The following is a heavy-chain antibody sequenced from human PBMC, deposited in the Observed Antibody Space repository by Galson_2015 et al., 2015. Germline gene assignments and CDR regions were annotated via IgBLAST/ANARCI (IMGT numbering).Heavy chain of an antibody. Sequence: SLRLSCAASGVTFSSYAMHWVRQAPGKGLEWVAVMSYDGSQKYFADSVKGRFTISRDNSKNTLYLQMNSLRVEDTAVYYCARAPDIVMITGYFAYWGQGTLVTVSS. D-gene: IGHD3-16*01. J-gene: IGHJ4*02. CDR1: GVTFSSYA. CDR2: MSYDGSQK. CDR3: ARAPDIVMITGYFAY. V-gene: IGHV3-30-3*01.